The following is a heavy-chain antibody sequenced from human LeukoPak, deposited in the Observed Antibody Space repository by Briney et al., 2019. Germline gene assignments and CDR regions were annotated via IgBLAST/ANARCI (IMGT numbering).Heavy chain of an antibody. CDR2: INPNSGGT. V-gene: IGHV1-2*02. D-gene: IGHD2-2*01. Sequence: GASVKVSCKTPQYTFNHLPSVRQAPGQGLEWMGWINPNSGGTNYAQDFQGRVTMTRDTSISTAYMELSRLTSDDTAVYYCASSTESGYWGQGTLVTVSS. CDR3: ASSTESGY. CDR1: QYTFNH. J-gene: IGHJ4*02.